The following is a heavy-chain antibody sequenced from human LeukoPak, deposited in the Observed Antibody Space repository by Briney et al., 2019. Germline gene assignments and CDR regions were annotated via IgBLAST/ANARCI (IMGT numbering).Heavy chain of an antibody. D-gene: IGHD3-3*01. Sequence: GGSLRLSCAASGFAFSGCDMHWVRQASGKGLEWVGRITTKANRYATAYSASLKGRFTISRDDSKNTAYLQMSSLRTEDTAVYYCTTYKSGHYWGQGTLVTVSS. J-gene: IGHJ4*02. CDR2: ITTKANRYAT. CDR3: TTYKSGHY. V-gene: IGHV3-73*01. CDR1: GFAFSGCD.